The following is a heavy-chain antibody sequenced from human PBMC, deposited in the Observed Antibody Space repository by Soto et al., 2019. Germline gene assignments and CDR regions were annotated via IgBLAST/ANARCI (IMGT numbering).Heavy chain of an antibody. D-gene: IGHD6-13*01. Sequence: SETLSLTCTVSGGSITTYYWSWIRQPPGKGLEWNGYIYYTGSANYNPSLKSRVTISVDTSKNQFSLRLHSVTAADTAVYFCARLTTIAAAGIDYWGQGTLVTVSS. V-gene: IGHV4-59*12. J-gene: IGHJ4*02. CDR3: ARLTTIAAAGIDY. CDR1: GGSITTYY. CDR2: IYYTGSA.